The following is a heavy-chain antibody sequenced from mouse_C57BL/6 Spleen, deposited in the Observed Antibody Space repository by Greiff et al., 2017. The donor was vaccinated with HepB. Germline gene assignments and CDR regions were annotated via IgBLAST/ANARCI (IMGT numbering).Heavy chain of an antibody. V-gene: IGHV10-1*01. CDR3: VRRGNYVGYAMDY. CDR2: IRSKSNNYAT. Sequence: EVKLVESGGGLVQPKGSLKLSCAASGFSFNTYAMNWVRQAPGKGLEWVARIRSKSNNYATYYADSVKDRFTISRDDSESMLYLQMNNLKTEDTAMYYCVRRGNYVGYAMDYWGQGTSVTVSS. CDR1: GFSFNTYA. J-gene: IGHJ4*01. D-gene: IGHD1-1*01.